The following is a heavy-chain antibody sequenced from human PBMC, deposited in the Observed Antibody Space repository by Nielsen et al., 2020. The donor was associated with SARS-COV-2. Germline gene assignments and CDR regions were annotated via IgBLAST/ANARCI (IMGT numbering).Heavy chain of an antibody. Sequence: GESLKISCAASGFTFSSYAMHWVRQAPGKGLEWVAVISYDGSNKYYADSVKGRFTISRDNAKNSLYLQMNSLRAEDTALYHCARAPDILTGYSQLDYWGQGTLVTVSS. D-gene: IGHD3-9*01. J-gene: IGHJ4*02. V-gene: IGHV3-30*04. CDR2: ISYDGSNK. CDR1: GFTFSSYA. CDR3: ARAPDILTGYSQLDY.